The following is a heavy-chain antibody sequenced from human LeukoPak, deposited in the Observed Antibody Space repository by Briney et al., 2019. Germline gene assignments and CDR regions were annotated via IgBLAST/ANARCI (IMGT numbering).Heavy chain of an antibody. CDR2: IKDDESQK. D-gene: IGHD1-1*01. CDR3: ARDRGGKDF. J-gene: IGHJ4*02. Sequence: PGGSLRLSCTASGFVFSSYWMSWVRQAPGKGLERVANIKDDESQKYYGDSVKGRFTISRDNAKKSLYLQMNSLRADDTAVYYCARDRGGKDFWGQGTLVVVSS. CDR1: GFVFSSYW. V-gene: IGHV3-7*03.